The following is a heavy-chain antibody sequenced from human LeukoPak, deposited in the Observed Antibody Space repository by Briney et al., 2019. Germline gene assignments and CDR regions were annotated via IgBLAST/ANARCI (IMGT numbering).Heavy chain of an antibody. CDR3: ARDKMHGDSRFDS. CDR1: GFTVSSNY. CDR2: IYSGGST. Sequence: PGGSLRLSCAASGFTVSSNYMSWVRQAPGKGLEWVSVIYSGGSTYYADSVKGRFTISRDNAENSLYLQMNRLRAEDTAVYYCARDKMHGDSRFDSWGQGTLVTVSS. D-gene: IGHD4-17*01. J-gene: IGHJ4*02. V-gene: IGHV3-53*01.